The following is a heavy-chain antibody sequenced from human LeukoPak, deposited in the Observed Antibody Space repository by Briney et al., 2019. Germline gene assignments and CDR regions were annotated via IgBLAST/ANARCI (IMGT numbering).Heavy chain of an antibody. V-gene: IGHV4-39*07. CDR2: IYYSGST. J-gene: IGHJ4*02. Sequence: SETLSLTCTVSGGSISSSSYYWGWIRQPPGKGLEWIGSIYYSGSTYYNPSLKSRVTISVDTSKNQFSLKLSSVTAADTAVYYCARRHSGSYPFDYWGQETLVTVSS. CDR3: ARRHSGSYPFDY. D-gene: IGHD1-26*01. CDR1: GGSISSSSYY.